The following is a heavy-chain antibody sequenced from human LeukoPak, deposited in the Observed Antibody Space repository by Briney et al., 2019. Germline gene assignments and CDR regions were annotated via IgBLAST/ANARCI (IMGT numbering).Heavy chain of an antibody. V-gene: IGHV1-58*01. CDR1: GFTFTSSA. CDR3: VSLSGSYYSAYNWFDP. Sequence: ASVKVSCKASGFTFTSSAVQWVRQARGQRLEWIGWIVVGSGNTNYAQKFQERVTITRDMSTSTAYMELSSLRSEDTAVYYCVSLSGSYYSAYNWFDPWGQGTLVTVSS. CDR2: IVVGSGNT. D-gene: IGHD1-26*01. J-gene: IGHJ5*02.